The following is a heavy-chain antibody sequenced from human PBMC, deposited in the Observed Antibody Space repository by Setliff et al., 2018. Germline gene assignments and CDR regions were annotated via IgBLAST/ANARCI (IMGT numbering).Heavy chain of an antibody. CDR1: GGSFSGYY. J-gene: IGHJ4*02. D-gene: IGHD6-19*01. V-gene: IGHV4-34*01. CDR3: ARGYGYSSGWYRVYFDY. Sequence: TLSLTCAVYGGSFSGYYWSWIRQPPGKGLEWIGEINHSGSTNYNPSLKSRVTISVDTSKNQFSLKLSSVTAADTAVYYCARGYGYSSGWYRVYFDYWGQGTLVTV. CDR2: INHSGST.